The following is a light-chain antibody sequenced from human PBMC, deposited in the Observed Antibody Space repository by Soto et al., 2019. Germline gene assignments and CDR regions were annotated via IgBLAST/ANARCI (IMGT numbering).Light chain of an antibody. V-gene: IGKV3-11*01. Sequence: PGEQVTLSYGSSPRVTNCIAWYQQKPGQAPRLLIYGAFNRATGIPARFSGSGCGTDFTLTISSLEPEDSAVYYCQQRNVRPPVTFGQGTRLEIK. CDR2: GAF. CDR3: QQRNVRPPVT. J-gene: IGKJ5*01. CDR1: PRVTNC.